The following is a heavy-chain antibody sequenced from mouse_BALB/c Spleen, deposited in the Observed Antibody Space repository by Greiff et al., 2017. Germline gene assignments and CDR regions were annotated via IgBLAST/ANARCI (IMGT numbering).Heavy chain of an antibody. CDR2: IYPGDGST. J-gene: IGHJ3*01. V-gene: IGHV1S56*01. CDR1: GYTFTSYY. D-gene: IGHD2-10*02. Sequence: VQLQQSGPELVKPGASEKMSCKASGYTFTSYYIHWVKQRPGQGLEWIGWIYPGDGSTKYNEKFKGKTTLNADKSSSTAYMLLSSLTSEDSAIYFCARVGYGNYGWFAYWGQGTLVTVSA. CDR3: ARVGYGNYGWFAY.